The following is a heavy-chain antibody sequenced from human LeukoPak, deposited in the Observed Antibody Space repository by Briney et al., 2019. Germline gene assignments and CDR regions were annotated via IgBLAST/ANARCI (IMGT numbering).Heavy chain of an antibody. J-gene: IGHJ4*02. CDR3: ARYRAHIVVVPAAPFDY. Sequence: ASVKVSCKASGGTFSSYAISWVRQAPGQGLEWMGWISAYNGNTNYAQKLQGRVTMTTDTSTSTAYMELRSLRSDDTAVYYCARYRAHIVVVPAAPFDYWGQGTLVTVSS. D-gene: IGHD2-2*01. CDR2: ISAYNGNT. V-gene: IGHV1-18*01. CDR1: GGTFSSYA.